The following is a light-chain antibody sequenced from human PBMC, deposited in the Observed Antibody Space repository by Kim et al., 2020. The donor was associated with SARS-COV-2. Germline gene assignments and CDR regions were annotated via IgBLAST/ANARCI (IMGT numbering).Light chain of an antibody. V-gene: IGKV3-15*01. CDR2: AGS. CDR1: QSVSSN. Sequence: VAPGETATLSCRASQSVSSNLAWYQQKPGQAPRLLIYAGSTRATGIPATFSGSGSGADFTLTISSLQSEDFAIYYCQQYNNWPFTFGPGTKVDIK. CDR3: QQYNNWPFT. J-gene: IGKJ3*01.